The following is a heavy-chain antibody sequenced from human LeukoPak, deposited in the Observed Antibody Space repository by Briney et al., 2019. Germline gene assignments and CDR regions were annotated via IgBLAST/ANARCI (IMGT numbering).Heavy chain of an antibody. CDR1: GASISSTSYY. V-gene: IGHV4-39*07. CDR3: ARDWKRSAY. Sequence: SETLSLTCTVSGASISSTSYYWGWIRQPPGKGLEWIGSTYYRGTTYYNPSLKSRVTISVDTSKNQSSLKLSSVTAAATAVYYCARDWKRSAYWGQGTLVTVSS. J-gene: IGHJ4*02. CDR2: TYYRGTT. D-gene: IGHD1-1*01.